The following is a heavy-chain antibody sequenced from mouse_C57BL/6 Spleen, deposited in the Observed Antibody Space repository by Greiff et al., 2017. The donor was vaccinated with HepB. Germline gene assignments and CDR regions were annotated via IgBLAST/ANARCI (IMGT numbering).Heavy chain of an antibody. D-gene: IGHD1-1*01. CDR2: IDPENGDT. Sequence: EVQLQQSGAELVRPGASVKLSCTASGFNIKDDYMHWVKQRPEQGLEWIGWIDPENGDTEYASKFQGKATITADTSSNTAYLQLSSLTSEDTAVYYCTSIRSYDAMDYWGQGTSVTVSS. CDR3: TSIRSYDAMDY. CDR1: GFNIKDDY. J-gene: IGHJ4*01. V-gene: IGHV14-4*01.